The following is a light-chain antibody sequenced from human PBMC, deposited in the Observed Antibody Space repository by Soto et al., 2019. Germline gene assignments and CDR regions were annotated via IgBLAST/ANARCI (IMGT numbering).Light chain of an antibody. CDR3: QSYDSSLSGSMV. V-gene: IGLV1-40*01. CDR1: SSNIGAGYD. Sequence: QSVLTQPPSGSGAPGKRVTISCTGSSSNIGAGYDVHWYQQLPGTAPKLLIYGNSNRPSGVPDRFSGSKSGTSASLAITGRQAEDEADYYCQSYDSSLSGSMVFGGGTKLTVL. J-gene: IGLJ2*01. CDR2: GNS.